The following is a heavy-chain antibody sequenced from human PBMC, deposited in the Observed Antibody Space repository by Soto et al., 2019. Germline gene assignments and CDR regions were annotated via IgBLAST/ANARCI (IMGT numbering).Heavy chain of an antibody. D-gene: IGHD3-10*01. CDR2: IYYSGST. J-gene: IGHJ4*02. Sequence: NPSETLSLTCTVSGGSVSSGSYYWSWIRQPPGKGLEWIGYIYYSGSTNYNPSLKSRVTISVDTSKNQFSLKLSSVTAADTAVYYCASGSGTARFQSITMVRGAPYYFDYWGQGTLVTVSS. CDR3: ASGSGTARFQSITMVRGAPYYFDY. CDR1: GGSVSSGSYY. V-gene: IGHV4-61*01.